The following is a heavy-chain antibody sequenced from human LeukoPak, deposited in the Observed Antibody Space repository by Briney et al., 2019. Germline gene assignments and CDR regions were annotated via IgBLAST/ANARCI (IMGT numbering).Heavy chain of an antibody. V-gene: IGHV4-4*07. D-gene: IGHD3-22*01. CDR1: GGSISSYY. Sequence: SETLSLTCTVSGGSISSYYWSWIRQPAGKGLEWIGRIYTSGSTNYNPCLKSRVTMSVDTSKNQFSLKLSSVTAADTAVYYCARVERYYDSSGYYSGHYWGQGTLVTVSS. CDR3: ARVERYYDSSGYYSGHY. CDR2: IYTSGST. J-gene: IGHJ4*02.